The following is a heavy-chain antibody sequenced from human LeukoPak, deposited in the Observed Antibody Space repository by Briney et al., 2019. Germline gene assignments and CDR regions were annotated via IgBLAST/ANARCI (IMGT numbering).Heavy chain of an antibody. D-gene: IGHD1-26*01. CDR1: GGTFISYA. V-gene: IGHV1-69*10. J-gene: IGHJ3*02. CDR3: ARERELLRGDAFDI. CDR2: IIPILGIA. Sequence: VASVPVSFKASGGTFISYAISWVRQAPGQGLEWMGRIIPILGIANYAQKFQGRVTITADKSTSTAYMELSSLRSEDTAVYYCARERELLRGDAFDIWGQGTMVTVSS.